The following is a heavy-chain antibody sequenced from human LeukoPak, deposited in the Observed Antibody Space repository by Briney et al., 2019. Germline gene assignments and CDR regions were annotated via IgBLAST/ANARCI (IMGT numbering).Heavy chain of an antibody. Sequence: QTGGSLRLSCAASKFTFSSYGMHWVRQAPGKGLEWVAFIRYDGGNKYYADSVKGRFTISRDNSKNTLYLQMNSLRAEDTAVYYCARGYCSSTSCYLGFDYWGQGTLVTVSS. V-gene: IGHV3-30*02. CDR1: KFTFSSYG. CDR3: ARGYCSSTSCYLGFDY. CDR2: IRYDGGNK. D-gene: IGHD2-2*01. J-gene: IGHJ4*02.